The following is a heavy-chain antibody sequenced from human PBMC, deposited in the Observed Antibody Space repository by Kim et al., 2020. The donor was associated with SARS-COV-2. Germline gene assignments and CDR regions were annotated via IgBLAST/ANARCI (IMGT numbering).Heavy chain of an antibody. J-gene: IGHJ6*02. Sequence: GRIYPRGRTHHHPSLQGRVTMSVGTSKNQFSLKLSSVTAADTAVYYCARAFSYYYDSSGYYYYYYGMDVWGQGTTVTVSS. D-gene: IGHD3-22*01. CDR3: ARAFSYYYDSSGYYYYYYGMDV. V-gene: IGHV4-4*07. CDR2: IYPRGRT.